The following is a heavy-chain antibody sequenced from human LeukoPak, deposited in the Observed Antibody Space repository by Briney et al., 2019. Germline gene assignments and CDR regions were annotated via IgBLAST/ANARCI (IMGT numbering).Heavy chain of an antibody. CDR2: FDPEDGET. CDR3: ATAARLVFYYYGMDV. Sequence: ASVKVSCKVSGYTLTELSMHWVRRAPGKGLEWMGGFDPEDGETIYAQKFQGRVTMTEDTSTDTAYMELSSLRSEDTAVYYCATAARLVFYYYGMDVWGQGTTVTVSS. CDR1: GYTLTELS. V-gene: IGHV1-24*01. J-gene: IGHJ6*02. D-gene: IGHD5-12*01.